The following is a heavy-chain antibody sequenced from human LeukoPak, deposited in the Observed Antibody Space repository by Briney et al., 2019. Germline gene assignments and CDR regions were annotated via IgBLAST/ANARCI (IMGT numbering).Heavy chain of an antibody. CDR2: IYYSGST. D-gene: IGHD3-10*01. Sequence: KSSETLSLTCTVSGGSISSYYWSWIRQPPGKGLEWIGYIYYSGSTNYNPSLKSRVTISVDTSKNQFSLKLSSVTAADTAVYYCARRGDYYGSGSYYLDYWGQGTLVTVSS. CDR1: GGSISSYY. J-gene: IGHJ4*02. V-gene: IGHV4-59*01. CDR3: ARRGDYYGSGSYYLDY.